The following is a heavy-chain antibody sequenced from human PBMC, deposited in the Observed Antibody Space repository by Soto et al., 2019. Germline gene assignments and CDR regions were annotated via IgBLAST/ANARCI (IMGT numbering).Heavy chain of an antibody. CDR3: VRLIGNSWLDF. CDR1: GGSISSGGYS. D-gene: IGHD1-26*01. CDR2: MYHSGST. V-gene: IGHV4-30-2*01. J-gene: IGHJ5*01. Sequence: SETLSLTCAVAGGSISSGGYSWGWIRQPPGKGLEWIGYMYHSGSTYYNPSLKSRVTISIDRSKNQFSLKLSSVTAADTAVYYCVRLIGNSWLDFWGQGTLVTVSS.